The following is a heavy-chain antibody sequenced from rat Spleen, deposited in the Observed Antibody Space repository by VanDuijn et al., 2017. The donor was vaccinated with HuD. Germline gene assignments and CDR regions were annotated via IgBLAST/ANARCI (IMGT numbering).Heavy chain of an antibody. J-gene: IGHJ3*01. CDR2: INSAGST. CDR1: GYSITSSYR. CDR3: ARSEGVHYNLPVAS. Sequence: EVQLQESGPGLVKSSQSLSLTCSVTGYSITSSYRWNWIRKFPGNKLEWMGYINSAGSTNYNPSLKSRISLTRDTSKNQFFLQVNSVTSDYTSTYYCARSEGVHYNLPVASWGQGTLVTVSS. D-gene: IGHD1-11*01. V-gene: IGHV3-3*01.